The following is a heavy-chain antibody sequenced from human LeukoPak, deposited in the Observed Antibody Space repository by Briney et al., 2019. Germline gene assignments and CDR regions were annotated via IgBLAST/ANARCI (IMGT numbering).Heavy chain of an antibody. CDR2: TTGSGGST. CDR3: AKGTSKGFLGYFNY. CDR1: GFIFNDYA. Sequence: GGSLRLSCAASGFIFNDYAMSWVRQAPGKGLEWVSSTTGSGGSTYHADSVEGRFTISRDNPKNTLYLQMNSLRAEDTAVYYCAKGTSKGFLGYFNYWGQGTVVTVSS. J-gene: IGHJ4*02. V-gene: IGHV3-23*01. D-gene: IGHD3-9*01.